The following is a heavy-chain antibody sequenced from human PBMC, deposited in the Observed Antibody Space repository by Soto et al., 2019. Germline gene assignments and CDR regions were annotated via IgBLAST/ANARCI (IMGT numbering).Heavy chain of an antibody. J-gene: IGHJ4*02. CDR1: GGSMSVYF. V-gene: IGHV4-59*01. Sequence: SETLSLTCSVSGGSMSVYFWSWIRQSPGKGLEWIGYIYYLGSTDYNPSLKSRVTISVDTSKRQFSLRLTSVTAADTAVYYCARDGYDGSGSPYPAYWGPGTQVTVSS. CDR2: IYYLGST. D-gene: IGHD3-10*01. CDR3: ARDGYDGSGSPYPAY.